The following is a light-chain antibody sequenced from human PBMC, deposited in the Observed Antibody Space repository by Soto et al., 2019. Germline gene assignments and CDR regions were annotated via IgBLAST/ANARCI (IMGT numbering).Light chain of an antibody. J-gene: IGKJ5*01. CDR2: GAS. CDR3: QQYGSSPPIT. CDR1: QSVSSSY. Sequence: EIVLTQSPGTLSLSPGERATLSCRASQSVSSSYLAWYQQKPGHAPRLPIYGASSRATGIPDRFSGSGSGTDFTLTISRLEPEDFAVYYCQQYGSSPPITFGQGTRLEIK. V-gene: IGKV3-20*01.